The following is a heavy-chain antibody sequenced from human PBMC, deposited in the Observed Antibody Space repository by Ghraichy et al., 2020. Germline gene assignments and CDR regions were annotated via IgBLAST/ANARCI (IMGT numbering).Heavy chain of an antibody. J-gene: IGHJ5*02. CDR2: INQSGST. Sequence: SETLSLTCAVYGGSFSGYYWSWIRQPPGKGLEWIGEINQSGSTNYNPSLKSRVTISVDTSKTQFSLKLSSVTAADTAVYYCARGHRIQLWLLRSPNWFDPWGQGTLVTVSS. V-gene: IGHV4-34*01. CDR1: GGSFSGYY. D-gene: IGHD5-18*01. CDR3: ARGHRIQLWLLRSPNWFDP.